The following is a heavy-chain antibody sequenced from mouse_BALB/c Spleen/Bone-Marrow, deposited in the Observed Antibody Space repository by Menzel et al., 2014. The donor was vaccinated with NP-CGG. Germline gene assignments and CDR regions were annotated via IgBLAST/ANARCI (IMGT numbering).Heavy chain of an antibody. D-gene: IGHD2-4*01. Sequence: VQLQQSGAELVRPGTSVKVSCKASGYAFTNYWIEWVKPRPGQGLEWIGVINPGSGGVNYNEKFKGKATLTADKSSSTAYIQLSSLTSDDSAVYFCSREITRYAVDYWGQGTSVTVSS. V-gene: IGHV1-54*01. CDR3: SREITRYAVDY. J-gene: IGHJ4*01. CDR1: GYAFTNYW. CDR2: INPGSGGV.